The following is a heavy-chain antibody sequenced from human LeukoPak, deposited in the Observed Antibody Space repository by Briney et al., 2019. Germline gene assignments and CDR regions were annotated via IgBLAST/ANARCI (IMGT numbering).Heavy chain of an antibody. CDR3: TTAHYYDSSGRD. J-gene: IGHJ4*02. Sequence: GGSLRLSCAASGFTFSSVWMSWVRQAPGKGLEWVGRIKSKTDGGTTDYAAPVKGRFTISRDDSKNTLYLQMNSLKTEDTAVYYCTTAHYYDSSGRDWGQGTLVTVSS. V-gene: IGHV3-15*01. CDR1: GFTFSSVW. D-gene: IGHD3-22*01. CDR2: IKSKTDGGTT.